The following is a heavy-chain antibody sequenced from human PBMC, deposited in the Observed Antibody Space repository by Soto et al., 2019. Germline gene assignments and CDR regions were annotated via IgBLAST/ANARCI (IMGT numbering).Heavy chain of an antibody. D-gene: IGHD2-2*01. V-gene: IGHV3-23*01. Sequence: GGSLRLSCAASGFTFSSYAMSWVSQAPGKGLEWVSAISGSGGSTYYADSVKGRFTISRDNSKNTLYLQMNSLRAEDTAVYYCAKVQAGVVVPAAHNWFDPWGQGTLVTVSS. J-gene: IGHJ5*02. CDR3: AKVQAGVVVPAAHNWFDP. CDR2: ISGSGGST. CDR1: GFTFSSYA.